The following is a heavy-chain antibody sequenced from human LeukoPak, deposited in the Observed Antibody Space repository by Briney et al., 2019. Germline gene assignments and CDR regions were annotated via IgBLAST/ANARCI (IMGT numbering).Heavy chain of an antibody. D-gene: IGHD6-19*01. Sequence: GASVKVSCKASGYTFTSYGISWVRQAPGQGLEWMGWISAYNGNTNYAQKLQVRVTMTTDTSTSTAYMELRSLRSDDTAVYYCAALIQWLEEGDAFDIWGQGTMVTVSS. J-gene: IGHJ3*02. CDR3: AALIQWLEEGDAFDI. CDR2: ISAYNGNT. V-gene: IGHV1-18*01. CDR1: GYTFTSYG.